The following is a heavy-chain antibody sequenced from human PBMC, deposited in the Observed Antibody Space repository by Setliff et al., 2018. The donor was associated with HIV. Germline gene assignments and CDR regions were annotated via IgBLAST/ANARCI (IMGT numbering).Heavy chain of an antibody. J-gene: IGHJ6*02. D-gene: IGHD3-10*01. Sequence: ASVKVSCKTSGHPFSNYDIIWVRRATGQGLEWMGWMNPNSGVSGYALKFHDRVTMTRDTSITTLYMELSSLTSEDTAVYYCAKGKGVGGVIITGGLDVWGQGTTVTVSS. CDR2: MNPNSGVS. V-gene: IGHV1-8*01. CDR3: AKGKGVGGVIITGGLDV. CDR1: GHPFSNYD.